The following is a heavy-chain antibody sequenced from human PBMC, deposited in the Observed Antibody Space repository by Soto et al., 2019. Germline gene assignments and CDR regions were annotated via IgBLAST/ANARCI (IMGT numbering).Heavy chain of an antibody. Sequence: GASVKVSCKASGYTFTSYAISWVRQAPGQGLEWMGGIIPIFGTANYAQKFQGRVTITADESTSTAYMELSSLRSEDTAVYYCAREDSGYSYGHTNYGMDVWGQGTTVTVSS. D-gene: IGHD5-18*01. CDR1: GYTFTSYA. CDR3: AREDSGYSYGHTNYGMDV. V-gene: IGHV1-69*13. J-gene: IGHJ6*02. CDR2: IIPIFGTA.